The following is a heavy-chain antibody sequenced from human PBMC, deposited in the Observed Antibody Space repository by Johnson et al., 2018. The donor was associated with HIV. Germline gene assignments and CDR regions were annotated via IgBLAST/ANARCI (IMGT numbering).Heavy chain of an antibody. J-gene: IGHJ3*02. D-gene: IGHD2-8*01. Sequence: QMQLVESGGGVVQPGKWLTLSCVASGLSFSNFGIHWVRQAPGKGPEWVAFIRYDGSKKYYADSVKGRFTISRDNSKNTLYLQMNSLRAEDTAVYYCAKGLMRGAFDMWGQGTMVTVSS. CDR1: GLSFSNFG. V-gene: IGHV3-30*02. CDR2: IRYDGSKK. CDR3: AKGLMRGAFDM.